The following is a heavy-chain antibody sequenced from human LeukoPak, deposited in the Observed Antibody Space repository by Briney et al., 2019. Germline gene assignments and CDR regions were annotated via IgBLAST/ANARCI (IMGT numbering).Heavy chain of an antibody. CDR1: GFTVSSNY. CDR2: IYSGGST. J-gene: IGHJ4*02. Sequence: PGGSLRLSCAASGFTVSSNYMSWVRQAPGKGLEWVSVIYSGGSTYYADSVKGRFTISRDNSKNTLYLQMNSLRAEDTAVYYRARFRLGYCSGGSCYENYFDYWGQGTLVTVSS. CDR3: ARFRLGYCSGGSCYENYFDY. V-gene: IGHV3-66*01. D-gene: IGHD2-15*01.